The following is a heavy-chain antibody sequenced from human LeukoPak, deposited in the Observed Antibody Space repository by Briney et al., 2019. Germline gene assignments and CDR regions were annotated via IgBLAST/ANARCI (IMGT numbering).Heavy chain of an antibody. D-gene: IGHD5-18*01. V-gene: IGHV3-53*01. CDR3: ARGGGYSYGYAFDY. CDR2: IYSGGST. J-gene: IGHJ4*02. Sequence: QTGGSLRLSCAASGFTVSSNYMSWVRQAPGKGLEWVSVIYSGGSTYYADSVKGRFTISRDNSKNTLYLQMNSLRAEDTAVYYCARGGGYSYGYAFDYWGQGTLVTVSS. CDR1: GFTVSSNY.